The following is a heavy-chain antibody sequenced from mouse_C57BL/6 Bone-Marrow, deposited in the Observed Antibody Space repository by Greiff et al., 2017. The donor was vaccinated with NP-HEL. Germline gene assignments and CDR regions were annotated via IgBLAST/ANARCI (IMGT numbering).Heavy chain of an antibody. J-gene: IGHJ3*01. Sequence: QVQLKQPGAELVKPGASVKLSCKASGYTFTSYWMHWVKQRPGRGLEWIGRIDPNSGGTKYNEKFKSKATLTVDKPSSTAYLQLSRLTSEDSAVYYCARGGFSSWFAYWGQGTLVTVSA. CDR1: GYTFTSYW. V-gene: IGHV1-72*01. CDR2: IDPNSGGT. CDR3: ARGGFSSWFAY.